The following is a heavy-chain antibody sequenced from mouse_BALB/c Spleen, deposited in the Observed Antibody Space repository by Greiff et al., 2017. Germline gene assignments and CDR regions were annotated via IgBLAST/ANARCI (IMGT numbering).Heavy chain of an antibody. Sequence: VQLQQSGPELVKPGASVKMSCKASGYTFTDYVISWVKQRTGQGLEWIGEIYPGSGSTYYNEKFKGKATLTADKSSNTAYMQLSSLTSEDSAVYFCARKIDYVAYWGQGTLVTVSA. D-gene: IGHD2-4*01. V-gene: IGHV1-81*01. J-gene: IGHJ3*01. CDR2: IYPGSGST. CDR1: GYTFTDYV. CDR3: ARKIDYVAY.